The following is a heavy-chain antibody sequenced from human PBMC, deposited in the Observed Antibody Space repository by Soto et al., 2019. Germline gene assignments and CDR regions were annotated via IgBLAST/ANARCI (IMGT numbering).Heavy chain of an antibody. D-gene: IGHD6-13*01. J-gene: IGHJ5*02. CDR1: GGSFSGYY. Sequence: SETLSLTCAVYGGSFSGYYWSWIRQPPGKGLEWIGEINHSGSTNYNPSLKSRVTISVDTSKNQFSLKLSSVTAADTAVYYCARAKGSIAAAGTIWFDPWGQGTLVTASS. CDR2: INHSGST. CDR3: ARAKGSIAAAGTIWFDP. V-gene: IGHV4-34*01.